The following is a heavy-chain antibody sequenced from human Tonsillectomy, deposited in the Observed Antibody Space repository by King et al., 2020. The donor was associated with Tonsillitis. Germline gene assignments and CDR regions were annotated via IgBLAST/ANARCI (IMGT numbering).Heavy chain of an antibody. CDR3: AREWGGYGLIDY. CDR2: IYTSGST. V-gene: IGHV4-61*02. D-gene: IGHD5-12*01. CDR1: GGSISSGSYY. J-gene: IGHJ4*02. Sequence: QLQESGPGLVKPSQTLSLTCTVSGGSISSGSYYWRWIRQPAGKGLEWIGRIYTSGSTNCNPSLKSRVTISVDTSKNQFSLKLSSVTAADTAVYYCAREWGGYGLIDYWGQGTLVTVSS.